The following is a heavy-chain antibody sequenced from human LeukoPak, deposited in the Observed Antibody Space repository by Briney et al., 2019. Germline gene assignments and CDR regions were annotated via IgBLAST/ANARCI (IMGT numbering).Heavy chain of an antibody. CDR2: INHSGST. V-gene: IGHV4-39*07. D-gene: IGHD2-8*02. Sequence: SETLSLTCTVSGGSISSSSYYWGWIRQPPGKGLEWIGEINHSGSTNYNPSLKSRVTISVDTSKNQFSLKLSSVTAADTAVYYCARRRVWYYFDYWGQGTLVTVSS. J-gene: IGHJ4*02. CDR3: ARRRVWYYFDY. CDR1: GGSISSSSYY.